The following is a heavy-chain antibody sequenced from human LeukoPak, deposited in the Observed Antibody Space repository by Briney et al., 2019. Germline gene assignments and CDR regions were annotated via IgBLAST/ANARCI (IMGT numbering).Heavy chain of an antibody. CDR3: AKGGSIRPYNPAHYDILTGNYYYGMDV. V-gene: IGHV3-30*18. CDR1: GFTFSSYG. CDR2: ISYDGSNK. D-gene: IGHD3-9*01. J-gene: IGHJ6*02. Sequence: GGALRLSCAASGFTFSSYGMHWVRQAPGKGLEWVAVISYDGSNKYYADSVKGRFTISRDNSKNTPYLQMNSLRAEDTAVYYCAKGGSIRPYNPAHYDILTGNYYYGMDVWGQGTTVTVSS.